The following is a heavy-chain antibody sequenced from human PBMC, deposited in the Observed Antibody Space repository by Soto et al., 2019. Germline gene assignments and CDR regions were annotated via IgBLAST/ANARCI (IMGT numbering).Heavy chain of an antibody. CDR1: GGSISSYY. CDR3: ARHKDSRPRRIDY. CDR2: IYYSGST. Sequence: SETLALTCTVSGGSISSYYWSWIRRPPGKGLEWIGYIYYSGSTNYNPSLKSRVTISVDTSKNQFSLKLSSVTAADTAVYYCARHKDSRPRRIDYWGQGTLVAVS. D-gene: IGHD6-13*01. J-gene: IGHJ4*02. V-gene: IGHV4-59*08.